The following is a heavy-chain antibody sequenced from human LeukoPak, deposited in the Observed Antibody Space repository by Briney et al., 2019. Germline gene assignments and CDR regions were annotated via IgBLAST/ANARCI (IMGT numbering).Heavy chain of an antibody. CDR1: GGSIINYY. CDR3: ARDYGGSSPFDY. Sequence: ETLSLTCTVSGGSIINYYWSWVRQAPGKGLEWVSAISGSGGSTYYADSVKGRFTISRDNSKNTLYLQMNSLRAEDTAVYYCARDYGGSSPFDYWGQGTLVTVSS. D-gene: IGHD4-23*01. V-gene: IGHV3-23*01. CDR2: ISGSGGST. J-gene: IGHJ4*02.